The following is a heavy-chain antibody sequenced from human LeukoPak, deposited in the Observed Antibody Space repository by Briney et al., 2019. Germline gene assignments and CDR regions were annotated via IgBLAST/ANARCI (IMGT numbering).Heavy chain of an antibody. J-gene: IGHJ5*02. CDR3: ARGLPRVSIAVAGRGFDP. CDR1: GYTFTSYG. CDR2: ISAYNGNT. Sequence: ASVKVSCKASGYTFTSYGISWVRQAPGQGLEWMGWISAYNGNTNYAQKLQGRVTMTTDTSTSTAYMELSSLRSEDTAVYYCARGLPRVSIAVAGRGFDPWGQGTLVTVSS. V-gene: IGHV1-18*01. D-gene: IGHD6-19*01.